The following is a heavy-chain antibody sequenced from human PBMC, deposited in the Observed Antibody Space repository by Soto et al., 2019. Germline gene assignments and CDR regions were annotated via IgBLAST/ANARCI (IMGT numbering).Heavy chain of an antibody. Sequence: KTSETLSLTCTVSGVSVSSGDYYWSWIRQPPGKGLEWIGYIYYTGRTYYNPSLKSRVIISVDTSKNQFSLKLSSVAAAEKAVYYCARAHYYILTGYPTHAFAIWGQGTMVTVS. CDR3: ARAHYYILTGYPTHAFAI. V-gene: IGHV4-30-4*01. D-gene: IGHD3-9*01. CDR1: GVSVSSGDYY. CDR2: IYYTGRT. J-gene: IGHJ3*02.